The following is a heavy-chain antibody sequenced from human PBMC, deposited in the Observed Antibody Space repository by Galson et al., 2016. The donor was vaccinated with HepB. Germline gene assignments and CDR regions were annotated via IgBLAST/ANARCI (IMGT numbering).Heavy chain of an antibody. CDR1: GFTFSYYL. CDR3: ATPGGSSDVFDI. D-gene: IGHD6-6*01. CDR2: INQDGSEK. J-gene: IGHJ3*02. Sequence: SLRLSCAASGFTFSYYLMTWVRQAPGKGLEWVANINQDGSEKYYVDSVKGRFTISRGNAKNSLYLQMNSLRAEDTAVYYCATPGGSSDVFDIWGQGTMVTVSS. V-gene: IGHV3-7*01.